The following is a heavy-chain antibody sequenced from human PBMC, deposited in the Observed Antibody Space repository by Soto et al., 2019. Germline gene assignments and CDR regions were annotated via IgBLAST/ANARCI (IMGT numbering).Heavy chain of an antibody. V-gene: IGHV4-39*01. CDR2: IYYSGTT. CDR1: GGSISSSSYY. Sequence: QLQLQESGPGLVKPSETLSLTCTVSGGSISSSSYYWGWIRQPPGKGLEWIGTIYYSGTTYYNPSLKSRVSMSADTSKNQFSRKLSSGTAADTAVYYCARLYYYDSSGYYPTLPFDPWGQGTLVTVSS. D-gene: IGHD3-22*01. J-gene: IGHJ5*02. CDR3: ARLYYYDSSGYYPTLPFDP.